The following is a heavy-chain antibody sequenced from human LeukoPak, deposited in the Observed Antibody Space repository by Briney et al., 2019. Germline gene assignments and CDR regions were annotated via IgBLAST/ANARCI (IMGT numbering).Heavy chain of an antibody. D-gene: IGHD3-16*02. CDR1: GFTFSSYA. Sequence: GGTLRLSCAASGFTFSSYAMSWVRQAPGKGLEWVSAICGSGGSTYYADSVKGRFTISRDNSKNTLYLQMNSLRAEDTAVYYCAKSGYDYVWGSYRSYYFDYWGQGTLVTVSS. J-gene: IGHJ4*02. V-gene: IGHV3-23*01. CDR3: AKSGYDYVWGSYRSYYFDY. CDR2: ICGSGGST.